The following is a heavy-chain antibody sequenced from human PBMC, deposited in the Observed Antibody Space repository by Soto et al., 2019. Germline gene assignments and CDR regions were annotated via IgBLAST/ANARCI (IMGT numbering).Heavy chain of an antibody. Sequence: GGSLRLSCAASGFTFSSYAMSWVRQAPGKGLEWVSAISGSGGSTYYADSVKGRFTISRDNSKNTLYLQMNSLRAEDTAVYYWAKAKAAGPRGYNWFDPWGQGTLVTVSS. CDR3: AKAKAAGPRGYNWFDP. CDR1: GFTFSSYA. D-gene: IGHD6-13*01. CDR2: ISGSGGST. J-gene: IGHJ5*02. V-gene: IGHV3-23*01.